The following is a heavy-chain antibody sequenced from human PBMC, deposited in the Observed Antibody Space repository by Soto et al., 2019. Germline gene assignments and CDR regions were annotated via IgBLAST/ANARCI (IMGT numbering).Heavy chain of an antibody. CDR3: ATAYYRSGSYPPYPFDY. Sequence: QVQLVQSGAEVKKPGSSVKVSCKASGGTFSSYAISWVRQAPGQGLEWMGGIIPIFGTANYAQKFQGRVTITADKSTSTAYVELSSLRSEDTAVYYCATAYYRSGSYPPYPFDYWGQGTLVTVSS. CDR1: GGTFSSYA. D-gene: IGHD3-10*01. CDR2: IIPIFGTA. J-gene: IGHJ4*02. V-gene: IGHV1-69*06.